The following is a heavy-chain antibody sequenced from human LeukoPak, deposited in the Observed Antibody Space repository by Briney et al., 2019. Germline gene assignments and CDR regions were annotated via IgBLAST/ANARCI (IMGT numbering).Heavy chain of an antibody. Sequence: GGSLRLSCAASGFTFSSYAMSWVRQAPGKGLEWVSAISSSGGSTFYADSVKGRFTISRDNSKNTLYLQMNSLRAEDTAVYYCAKASVVVVVAAYDYWGQGTLVTVSS. D-gene: IGHD2-15*01. CDR3: AKASVVVVVAAYDY. CDR2: ISSSGGST. V-gene: IGHV3-23*01. J-gene: IGHJ4*02. CDR1: GFTFSSYA.